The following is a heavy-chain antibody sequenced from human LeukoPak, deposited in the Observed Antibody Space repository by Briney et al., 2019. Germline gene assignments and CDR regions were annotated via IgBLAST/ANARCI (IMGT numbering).Heavy chain of an antibody. CDR2: VYYRGST. Sequence: SETLSLTCTVSGVAVSRDGYNWSWISQRPGKGLWCIGGVYYRGSTYYNPSLNRRVTMSVDTSKNQVSLRLSSVTAAHTAVYYCATRTSGSDRFFPYFDLWGQGTLVTVSS. J-gene: IGHJ4*02. CDR1: GVAVSRDGYN. CDR3: ATRTSGSDRFFPYFDL. D-gene: IGHD1-1*01. V-gene: IGHV4-61*08.